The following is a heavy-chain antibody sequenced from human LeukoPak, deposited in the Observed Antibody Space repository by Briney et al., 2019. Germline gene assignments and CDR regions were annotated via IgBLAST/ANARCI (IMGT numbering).Heavy chain of an antibody. Sequence: PSETLSLTCTVSGGSISSYYWSWIRQPPGKGLEWIGYIYYSGSTNYNPSLKSRVTISVDTSKNQFSLKLSSVTAADTAVYYCARGHSDSSGYYPSYYYYYYYMDVWGKGTTVTVSS. V-gene: IGHV4-59*12. D-gene: IGHD3-22*01. J-gene: IGHJ6*03. CDR2: IYYSGST. CDR1: GGSISSYY. CDR3: ARGHSDSSGYYPSYYYYYYYMDV.